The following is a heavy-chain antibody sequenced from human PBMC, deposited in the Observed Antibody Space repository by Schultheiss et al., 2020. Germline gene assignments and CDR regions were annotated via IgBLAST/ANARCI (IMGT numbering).Heavy chain of an antibody. Sequence: GGSLRLSCAASGFTFSSYWMSWVRQAPGKGLEWVAIISYDGGTKYYADSVKGRFTISRDNSKNTLFLQMNSLRAEDTAMYYCARERQVAGLDYWGRGTLVTVSS. CDR3: ARERQVAGLDY. CDR1: GFTFSSYW. D-gene: IGHD6-19*01. V-gene: IGHV3-30-3*01. J-gene: IGHJ4*02. CDR2: ISYDGGTK.